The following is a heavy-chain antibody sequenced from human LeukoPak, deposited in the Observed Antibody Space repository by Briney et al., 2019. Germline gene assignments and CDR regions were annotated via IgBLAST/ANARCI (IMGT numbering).Heavy chain of an antibody. CDR1: GGPISSGGYY. V-gene: IGHV4-31*03. CDR2: IYYSGST. J-gene: IGHJ4*02. CDR3: ARGPRYYYDSSGYYELDY. D-gene: IGHD3-22*01. Sequence: SETLSLTCTVSGGPISSGGYYWSWIRQHPGKGLEWIGYIYYSGSTYYNPSLKGRVTISVDTSKNQFSLKLSSVTAADTAVYYCARGPRYYYDSSGYYELDYWGQGTLVTVSS.